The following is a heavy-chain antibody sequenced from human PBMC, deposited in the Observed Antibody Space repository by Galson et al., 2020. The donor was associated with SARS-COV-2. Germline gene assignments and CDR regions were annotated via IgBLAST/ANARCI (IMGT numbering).Heavy chain of an antibody. V-gene: IGHV3-33*03. D-gene: IGHD3-22*01. CDR3: STSIIVPGTLDY. CDR2: IWSDGNHK. J-gene: IGHJ4*02. CDR1: GFTFSTYA. Sequence: GESLKISCAASGFTFSTYAMHWVRQAPGTGLEWVAVIWSDGNHKYYLDSVEGRFAISRDNSKNTVTLQMNSLRAEDTAVYYCSTSIIVPGTLDYWGQGTLVSVPS.